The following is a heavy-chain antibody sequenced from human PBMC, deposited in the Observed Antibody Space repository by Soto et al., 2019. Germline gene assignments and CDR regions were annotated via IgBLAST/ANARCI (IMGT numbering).Heavy chain of an antibody. J-gene: IGHJ5*02. D-gene: IGHD2-15*01. CDR3: ARGVKGYCSGGSCYSGWFDP. V-gene: IGHV1-18*01. CDR2: ISAYNGNT. CDR1: GYTFTSYG. Sequence: ASVKVSCKASGYTFTSYGISWVRQAPGQGLEWMGWISAYNGNTNYAQKLQGRVTMTTDTSTSTAYMELRSLGSDDTAVYYCARGVKGYCSGGSCYSGWFDPWGQGTLVTVSS.